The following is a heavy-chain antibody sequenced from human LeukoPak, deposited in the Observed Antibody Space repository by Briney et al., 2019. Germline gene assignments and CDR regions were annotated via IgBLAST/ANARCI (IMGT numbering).Heavy chain of an antibody. V-gene: IGHV4-38-2*02. CDR3: ARDIERGTLDY. CDR1: GYFISSGYY. Sequence: SETLSLTCAVPGYFISSGYYRDWIRQPPGKGLEWIGSIYHSGSTYYNPSLKSRVTISVDTSKNQFSLRLSSVTAADTAVYYCARDIERGTLDYWGQGTLVTVSS. D-gene: IGHD1-1*01. CDR2: IYHSGST. J-gene: IGHJ4*02.